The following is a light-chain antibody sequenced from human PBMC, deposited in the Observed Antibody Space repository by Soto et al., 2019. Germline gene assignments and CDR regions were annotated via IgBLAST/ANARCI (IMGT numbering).Light chain of an antibody. V-gene: IGKV3-15*01. CDR1: HSGSSN. Sequence: IVLTQSPATLTGYPGGSATLSCRASHSGSSNLAWYQQKHVQPHRLLVYGASTRATGIPARFSGSGSGTEFTLTISSLQSEDFAVYYCQQYNNWPPTGTFGQGTKVDIK. J-gene: IGKJ1*01. CDR3: QQYNNWPPTGT. CDR2: GAS.